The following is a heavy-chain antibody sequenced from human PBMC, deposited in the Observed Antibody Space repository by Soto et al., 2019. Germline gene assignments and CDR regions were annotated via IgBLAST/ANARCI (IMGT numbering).Heavy chain of an antibody. D-gene: IGHD2-21*01. CDR3: ARVFGSIDY. CDR1: GYTFTSYD. CDR2: MNPNSGYT. J-gene: IGHJ4*02. Sequence: QVQLVQSGAEVKKPGASVKVSCKASGYTFTSYDINWVRQATGQGLEWMGWMNPNSGYTGHAQKFQGRVTMTRDTSTSTAYMELSSLRSEDTAVFYCARVFGSIDYWGQGTLVTVSS. V-gene: IGHV1-8*01.